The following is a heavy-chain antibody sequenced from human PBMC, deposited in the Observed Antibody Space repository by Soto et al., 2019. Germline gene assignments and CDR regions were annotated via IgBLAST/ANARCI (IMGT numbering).Heavy chain of an antibody. Sequence: QVQLVQSGAEVKKPGSSVKVSCKASGGTFSSYAINWVRQAPGQGLEWMGGIIPIFGTADYAQKFQGRVTITADESTSTAYMELSSLRSEDTAVYYCASNGFGETYYCGMDVLGQGTTVTVSS. D-gene: IGHD3-10*01. V-gene: IGHV1-69*12. CDR3: ASNGFGETYYCGMDV. CDR2: IIPIFGTA. CDR1: GGTFSSYA. J-gene: IGHJ6*02.